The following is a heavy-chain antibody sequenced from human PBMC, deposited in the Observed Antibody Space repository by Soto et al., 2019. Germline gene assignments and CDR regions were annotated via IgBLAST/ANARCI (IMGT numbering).Heavy chain of an antibody. D-gene: IGHD2-8*02. CDR1: GFTFSRAW. CDR2: IRSKADGETT. V-gene: IGHV3-15*07. J-gene: IGHJ3*02. CDR3: TTVSLHFWWGAFDI. Sequence: EVQLVESGGGLVKPGGSLRLSCAASGFTFSRAWVNWVRLAPGKGLEWVGRIRSKADGETTDYTAPVEGRFTVSRDDSKNTAYLKMNSLKTEDTAVYYCTTVSLHFWWGAFDIWGLGTMVTVSS.